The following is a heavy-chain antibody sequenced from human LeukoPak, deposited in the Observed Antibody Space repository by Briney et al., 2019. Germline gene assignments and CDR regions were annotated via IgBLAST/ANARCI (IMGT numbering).Heavy chain of an antibody. CDR3: ARGLVLLWFGEPRTDMDV. V-gene: IGHV4-34*01. D-gene: IGHD3-10*01. CDR1: GGSFSGYY. Sequence: KPSETLSLTCAVYGGSFSGYYWSWIRQPPGKGLEWIGEINHSGSTSYNPSLKSRVTISVDTSKNQFSLKLSSVTAADTAVYYCARGLVLLWFGEPRTDMDVWGKGTTVTVSS. CDR2: INHSGST. J-gene: IGHJ6*03.